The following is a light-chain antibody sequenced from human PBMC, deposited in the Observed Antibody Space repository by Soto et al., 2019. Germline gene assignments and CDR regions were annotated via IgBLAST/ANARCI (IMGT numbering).Light chain of an antibody. Sequence: EIVLTQSPGPLSLSPGERATLSCRASQSVSSSYLAWYQQKPGQAPRLLIYGASSRATGIPDRFSGSGSGTDFTLTISILEPEDFAVYYCQQYVSSPRTFGQGTKVEIK. CDR1: QSVSSSY. CDR3: QQYVSSPRT. V-gene: IGKV3-20*01. CDR2: GAS. J-gene: IGKJ1*01.